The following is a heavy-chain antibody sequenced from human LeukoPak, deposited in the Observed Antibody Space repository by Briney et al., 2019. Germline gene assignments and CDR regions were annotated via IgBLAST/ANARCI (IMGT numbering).Heavy chain of an antibody. CDR3: ARRGGGDLFGQWVNYYYYMDV. CDR1: GYTFTSYG. CDR2: ISAYNGNT. Sequence: ASVTVSCKASGYTFTSYGISWVRQAPGQGLEWMGRISAYNGNTNYAQKLQGRVTMTTDTSTSTAYMELRSLRSDDTAVYYCARRGGGDLFGQWVNYYYYMDVWGKGTTVTVSS. V-gene: IGHV1-18*01. J-gene: IGHJ6*03. D-gene: IGHD2-21*01.